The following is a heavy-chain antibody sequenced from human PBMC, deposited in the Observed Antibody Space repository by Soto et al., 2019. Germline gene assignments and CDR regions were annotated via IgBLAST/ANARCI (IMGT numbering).Heavy chain of an antibody. V-gene: IGHV3-9*01. Sequence: EVQLVESGGGLVQPGRSLRLSCAASGFTFDDYAMHWVRQAPGKGLEWVSGISWNSGSIGYADSVKGRFTISRDNAKNSLYLQMNSLRAEDTALYYCRSTVAGLDWYFDLWGRGTLVTVSS. J-gene: IGHJ2*01. CDR3: RSTVAGLDWYFDL. CDR1: GFTFDDYA. D-gene: IGHD6-19*01. CDR2: ISWNSGSI.